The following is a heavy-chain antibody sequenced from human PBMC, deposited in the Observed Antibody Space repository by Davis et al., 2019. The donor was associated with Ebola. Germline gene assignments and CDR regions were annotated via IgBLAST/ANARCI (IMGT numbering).Heavy chain of an antibody. CDR1: GGPFTGYY. J-gene: IGHJ4*02. V-gene: IGHV4-59*01. Sequence: SETLSLTCAVYGGPFTGYYWNWIRQPPGQGLEWIGYIYYSGSTNYNPSLKSRVTISVDTSKNQFSLKLSSGTAADTAVYYCARDVKVWGQGTLVTVSS. CDR2: IYYSGST. CDR3: ARDVKV.